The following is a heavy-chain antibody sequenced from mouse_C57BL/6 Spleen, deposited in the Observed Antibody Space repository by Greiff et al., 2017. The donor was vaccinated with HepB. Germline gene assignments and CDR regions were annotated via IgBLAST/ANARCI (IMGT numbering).Heavy chain of an antibody. CDR2: INPSSGYT. J-gene: IGHJ2*01. CDR1: GYTFTSYW. Sequence: VQVVESGAELAKPGASVKLSCKASGYTFTSYWMHWVKQRPGQGLEWIGYINPSSGYTKYNQKFKDKATLTADKSSSTAYMQLSSLTYEDSAGYYCARQDYFDYWGQGTTLTVSS. CDR3: ARQDYFDY. V-gene: IGHV1-7*01.